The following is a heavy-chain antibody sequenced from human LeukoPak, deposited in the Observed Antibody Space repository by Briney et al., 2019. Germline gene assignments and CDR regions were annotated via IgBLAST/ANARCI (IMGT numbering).Heavy chain of an antibody. CDR2: IKSKTDGGTT. CDR1: GFTFSNAW. J-gene: IGHJ4*02. Sequence: GSLRLSCAASGFTFSNAWISWVRQAPGKGLEWVGRIKSKTDGGTTDYAAPVKGRFTISRDDSENTLFLQMNSLKTEDTAVYYCTTDLVVDYYGSGSYPENWGQGTLVTVSS. CDR3: TTDLVVDYYGSGSYPEN. V-gene: IGHV3-15*01. D-gene: IGHD3-10*01.